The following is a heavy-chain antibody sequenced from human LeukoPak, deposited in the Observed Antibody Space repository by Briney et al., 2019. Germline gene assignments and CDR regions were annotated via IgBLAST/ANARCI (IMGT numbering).Heavy chain of an antibody. CDR2: IKQDGSEK. D-gene: IGHD6-13*01. CDR1: GPTFSTYW. CDR3: ARDSAGNDY. Sequence: GGSLRLSCAASGPTFSTYWMSWVRQAPGKGLEWVANIKQDGSEKYYVDSVKGRFTISRDNAKNSLYLQMNSLRAEDTAMYYCARDSAGNDYWGQGTLVTVSS. V-gene: IGHV3-7*01. J-gene: IGHJ4*02.